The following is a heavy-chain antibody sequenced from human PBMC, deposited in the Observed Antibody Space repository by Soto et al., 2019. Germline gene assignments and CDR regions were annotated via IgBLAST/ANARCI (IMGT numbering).Heavy chain of an antibody. J-gene: IGHJ4*02. CDR2: ISGSGGRT. CDR3: ASGGWLRTFEY. D-gene: IGHD5-12*01. CDR1: GFTFSNYA. V-gene: IGHV3-23*01. Sequence: PGGSLRLSCAASGFTFSNYAMSWGRQAPGKGLEWVSGISGSGGRTYYAESVKGRFPISRDNSKDTVYVQIYSLRAEDTAVYYCASGGWLRTFEYWGQGTLVTVSS.